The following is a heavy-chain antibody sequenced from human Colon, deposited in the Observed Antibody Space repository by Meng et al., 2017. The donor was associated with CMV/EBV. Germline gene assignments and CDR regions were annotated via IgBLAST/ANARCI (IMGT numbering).Heavy chain of an antibody. V-gene: IGHV3-43*01. CDR3: ARGNYYYGSGSYSFFDH. J-gene: IGHJ4*02. D-gene: IGHD3-10*01. CDR1: CDFDDYT. CDR2: ITWDGSIT. Sequence: CDFDDYTMSWDRLSPGKGLEWNSLITWDGSITYYADSMKGQFAICRDNSKNSMYLQMNNLRTEGTGLYYCARGNYYYGSGSYSFFDHWGQGTLVTVSS.